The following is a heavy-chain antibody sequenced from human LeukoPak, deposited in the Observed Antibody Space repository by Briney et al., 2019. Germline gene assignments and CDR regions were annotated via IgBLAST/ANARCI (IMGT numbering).Heavy chain of an antibody. D-gene: IGHD2-15*01. Sequence: PSETLSLTCTVSGGSISTYYWSWIRQPPGKGLEWIGNIYYSGSAIYNPSLKSRVTISVDTSKNQFSLKLSSVTAADTAVYYCARGVVVVVAAFYYFDYWGQGTLVTVSS. CDR1: GGSISTYY. V-gene: IGHV4-59*01. J-gene: IGHJ4*02. CDR3: ARGVVVVVAAFYYFDY. CDR2: IYYSGSA.